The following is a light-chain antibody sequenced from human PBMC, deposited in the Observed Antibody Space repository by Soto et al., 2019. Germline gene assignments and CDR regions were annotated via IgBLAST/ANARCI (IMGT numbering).Light chain of an antibody. CDR3: QQYHLYWT. CDR2: GAS. V-gene: IGKV1-5*01. Sequence: DIPLTQSPSTLSASVGDRVTITCRASQRIATWLAWYQHQPGSAPKLLIYGASTLQSGVPSRFSGSGSGAEFTLTIDNLQPEDFATYYCQQYHLYWTFGPVTKVEI. J-gene: IGKJ1*01. CDR1: QRIATW.